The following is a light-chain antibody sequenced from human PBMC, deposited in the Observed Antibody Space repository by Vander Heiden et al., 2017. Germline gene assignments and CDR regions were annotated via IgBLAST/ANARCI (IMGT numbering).Light chain of an antibody. V-gene: IGKV1-5*03. J-gene: IGKJ2*01. CDR1: QSISSW. CDR3: QQYNSYVRYT. Sequence: RVTITCRASQSISSWLAWYQQKPGKAPKLLIYKASSLESGVPSRFSGSGSGTEFTLTISSLQPDDFATYYCQQYNSYVRYTFGQGTKLEIK. CDR2: KAS.